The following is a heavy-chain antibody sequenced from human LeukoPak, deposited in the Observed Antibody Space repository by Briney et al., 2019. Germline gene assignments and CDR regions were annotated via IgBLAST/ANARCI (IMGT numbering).Heavy chain of an antibody. CDR3: AKECGGDCYSRHFDY. CDR2: IRYDGSNK. V-gene: IGHV3-30*02. Sequence: GGSLRLSCAASGFTFSSYGMHWVRQAPGKGLEWVAFIRYDGSNKYYADSVKGRFTISRDNSKNTLYLQMNSLRAEDTAVYYCAKECGGDCYSRHFDYWGQGTLVTVPS. J-gene: IGHJ4*02. CDR1: GFTFSSYG. D-gene: IGHD2-21*01.